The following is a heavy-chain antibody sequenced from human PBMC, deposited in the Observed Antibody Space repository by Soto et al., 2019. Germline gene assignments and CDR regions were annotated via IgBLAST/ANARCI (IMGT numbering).Heavy chain of an antibody. D-gene: IGHD6-13*01. CDR1: GFTFSSYA. V-gene: IGHV3-23*01. CDR2: ISGSGGST. CDR3: AKDRNSSSPYFQH. Sequence: EVPLLESGGGLVQPGGSLRLSCAASGFTFSSYAMSWVHQAPGKGLEWVSAISGSGGSTYYADSVKGRFTISRDNSKNTLYLQMNSLRAEDTAVYYCAKDRNSSSPYFQHWGQGTLVTVSS. J-gene: IGHJ1*01.